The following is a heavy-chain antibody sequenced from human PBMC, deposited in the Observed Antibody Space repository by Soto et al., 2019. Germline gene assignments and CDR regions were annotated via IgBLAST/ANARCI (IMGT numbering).Heavy chain of an antibody. D-gene: IGHD2-15*01. Sequence: GGSLRLSCAASGFTFSSYSMNWVRQAPGKGLEWVSYISSSSSTIYYADSVKGRFTISRDNAKNSLYLQMNSLRDEDTAAYYCARDSGVDLNLVYCSGGSCYSLLPGPSDYWGQGTLVTVSS. V-gene: IGHV3-48*02. CDR1: GFTFSSYS. CDR2: ISSSSSTI. J-gene: IGHJ4*02. CDR3: ARDSGVDLNLVYCSGGSCYSLLPGPSDY.